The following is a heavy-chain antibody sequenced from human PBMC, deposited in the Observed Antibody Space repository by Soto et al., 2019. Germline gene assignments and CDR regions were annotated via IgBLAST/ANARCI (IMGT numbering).Heavy chain of an antibody. CDR3: ARDLGGWPDY. D-gene: IGHD6-19*01. CDR1: GYTFTSYA. V-gene: IGHV1-3*01. J-gene: IGHJ4*02. CDR2: INAGNGNR. Sequence: VQLVQSGAEVKKPGASVKVSCKASGYTFTSYAMHWVRQAPGQRLEWMGWINAGNGNRKYSQKFQDRVTITRDTSASTAYMERSSLRSEDTAVYYCARDLGGWPDYWGQGTLVTVSS.